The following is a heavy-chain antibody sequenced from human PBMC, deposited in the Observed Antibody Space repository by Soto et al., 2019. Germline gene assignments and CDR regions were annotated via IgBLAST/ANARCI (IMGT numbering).Heavy chain of an antibody. CDR1: GFTLVSYG. CDR2: IDGAGTVI. CDR3: VREVCSGGLCKVFDY. Sequence: EVHLVESGGDLVQPGGSRRLSCPASGFTLVSYGMPGAPQAPGRGLVGPSSIDGAGTVIPPADSVKGRFTVSRDNAKNTLYLQMNSLRAEDTAVYYCVREVCSGGLCKVFDYWGQGTPVTVSS. D-gene: IGHD2-15*01. J-gene: IGHJ4*02. V-gene: IGHV3-74*01.